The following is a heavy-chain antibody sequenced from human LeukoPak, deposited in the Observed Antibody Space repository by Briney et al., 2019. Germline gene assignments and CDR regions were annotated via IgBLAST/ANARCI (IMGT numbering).Heavy chain of an antibody. J-gene: IGHJ5*02. V-gene: IGHV1-8*01. CDR1: GYTFTSYD. D-gene: IGHD3-16*02. Sequence: ASVKVSCKASGYTFTSYDINWVRQATGQGLEWMGWMNPNSGNTGYTQKFQGRVTITADESTSTAYMELSSLRSEDTAVYYCAREIYDYVWGSYRPTYNWFDPWGQGTLVTVSS. CDR2: MNPNSGNT. CDR3: AREIYDYVWGSYRPTYNWFDP.